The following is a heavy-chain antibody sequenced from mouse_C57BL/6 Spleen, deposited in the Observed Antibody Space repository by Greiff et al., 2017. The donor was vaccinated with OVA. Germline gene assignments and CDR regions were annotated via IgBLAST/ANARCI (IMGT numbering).Heavy chain of an antibody. CDR2: IDPSDSET. J-gene: IGHJ4*01. CDR3: AFYYGSSLYYAMDY. D-gene: IGHD1-1*01. V-gene: IGHV1-52*01. CDR1: GYTFTSYW. Sequence: VQLQQPGAELVRPGSSVKLSCKASGYTFTSYWMHWVKQRPIQGLEWIGNIDPSDSETHYNQKFKDKATLTVDKSSSTAYMQLSSLTSEDSAVYYCAFYYGSSLYYAMDYWGQGTSVTVSS.